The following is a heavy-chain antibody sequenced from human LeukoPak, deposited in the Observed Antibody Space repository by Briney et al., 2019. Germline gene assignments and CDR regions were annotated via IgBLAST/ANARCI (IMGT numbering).Heavy chain of an antibody. CDR1: GGSISSSSYY. J-gene: IGHJ4*02. CDR3: ARSMYSSSWYDLVFDY. Sequence: SSETLSLTCTVSGGSISSSSYYWGRIRQPPGKGREWIWRIYYSGSNYYNPYLKSRVTISVDTSKNHFYLKLSSVNAADTAVYYCARSMYSSSWYDLVFDYWGQGTLVTVSS. V-gene: IGHV4-39*02. D-gene: IGHD6-13*01. CDR2: IYYSGSN.